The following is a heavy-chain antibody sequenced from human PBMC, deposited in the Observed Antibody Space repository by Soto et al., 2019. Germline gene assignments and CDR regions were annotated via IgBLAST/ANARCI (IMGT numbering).Heavy chain of an antibody. CDR2: FYNGGTT. V-gene: IGHV4-59*08. D-gene: IGHD1-1*01. CDR1: DGSISTDD. CDR3: ARNYWTAVNNWFDP. Sequence: SGTLSLTCTVSDGSISTDDWIWIRQPPGKGLEWIGVFYNGGTTNYSPSLKSRVTISGDTSKNQFSLKLSSVTAADTAVYDCARNYWTAVNNWFDPWGQGTLVTVS. J-gene: IGHJ5*02.